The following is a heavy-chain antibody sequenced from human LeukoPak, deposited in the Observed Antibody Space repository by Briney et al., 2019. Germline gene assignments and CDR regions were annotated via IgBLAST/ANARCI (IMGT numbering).Heavy chain of an antibody. CDR1: GFTFSSYW. J-gene: IGHJ4*02. D-gene: IGHD3-22*01. V-gene: IGHV3-74*01. CDR3: ARDSPLYYDSSGHYPNYFDY. Sequence: PGGSLRLSCAASGFTFSSYWMHWVRQAPGKGLVWVSRVNSDGSGTSYADSVKGRFTISRDNAKNTLYLQMNSLRAEDTAVYYCARDSPLYYDSSGHYPNYFDYWGQGTLVTVSS. CDR2: VNSDGSGT.